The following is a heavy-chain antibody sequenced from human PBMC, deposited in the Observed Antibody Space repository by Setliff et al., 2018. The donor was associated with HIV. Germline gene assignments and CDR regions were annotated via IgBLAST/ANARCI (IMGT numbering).Heavy chain of an antibody. CDR1: GGSISSTNW. D-gene: IGHD1-1*01. Sequence: TLSLTCAVSGGSISSTNWWSWVRQPPGKGLEWIGTMFRTGTSYYNPSLTSRVAISIDTSKNQFSLNLSSVTAADTAVYYCANWNTTVDADSWGQGTLVTVSS. V-gene: IGHV4-4*02. J-gene: IGHJ4*02. CDR3: ANWNTTVDADS. CDR2: MFRTGTS.